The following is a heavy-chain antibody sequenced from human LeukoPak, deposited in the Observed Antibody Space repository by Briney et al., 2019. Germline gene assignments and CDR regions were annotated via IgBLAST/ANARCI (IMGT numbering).Heavy chain of an antibody. D-gene: IGHD1-26*01. CDR1: GFAFSSYA. Sequence: PGGSLRLSCAASGFAFSSYAMSWVRQAPGKGLEWVPGISGSGDSTYYADSVKGRFTISRDNPKNTLILQMNSLRAEDTAVYYCAKDLGGTYWYYFDYWGQGTLVTVSS. CDR3: AKDLGGTYWYYFDY. CDR2: ISGSGDST. J-gene: IGHJ4*02. V-gene: IGHV3-23*01.